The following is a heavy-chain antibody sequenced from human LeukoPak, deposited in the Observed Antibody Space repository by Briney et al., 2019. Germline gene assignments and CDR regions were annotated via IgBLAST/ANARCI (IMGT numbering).Heavy chain of an antibody. CDR1: GFTVSKNY. J-gene: IGHJ4*02. CDR3: ARHTPPDY. V-gene: IGHV3-66*04. CDR2: IYSGGDT. Sequence: GGSLTLSCAASGFTVSKNYMNWVRQAPGKGLEWVSIIYSGGDTYYADSVEGRFTISRDNSKNTLYLQMNSLRAEDTPVYFCARHTPPDYWGQGTLVTVSS.